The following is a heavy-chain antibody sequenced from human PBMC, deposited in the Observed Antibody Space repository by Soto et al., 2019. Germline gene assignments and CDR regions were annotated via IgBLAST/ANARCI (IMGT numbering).Heavy chain of an antibody. D-gene: IGHD3-10*01. V-gene: IGHV1-18*01. CDR3: AREVRIWFGELLRHLYYYYGMDV. Sequence: QVQLVQSGAEVKKPGASVKVSCKASGYTFTSYGISWVRQAPGQGLEWMGWISAYNGNTNYAQKLQGRVTMTTDTSTSKAYMELRSLRSDDTAVYYCAREVRIWFGELLRHLYYYYGMDVWGQGTTVTVSS. CDR2: ISAYNGNT. CDR1: GYTFTSYG. J-gene: IGHJ6*02.